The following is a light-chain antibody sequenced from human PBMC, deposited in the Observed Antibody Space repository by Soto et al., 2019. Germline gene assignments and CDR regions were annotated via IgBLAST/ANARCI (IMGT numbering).Light chain of an antibody. Sequence: QSVLPQPPSASGSPGQSVTISCTGTSSDVGAYNYVSWYQQLPGKAPKLIIYEVSKRPSGVPDRFSGSTSGNTASLTVSGLQAEDEADYYCTSYAGTYSFFYVFGTGTKVTVL. V-gene: IGLV2-8*01. CDR3: TSYAGTYSFFYV. CDR1: SSDVGAYNY. CDR2: EVS. J-gene: IGLJ1*01.